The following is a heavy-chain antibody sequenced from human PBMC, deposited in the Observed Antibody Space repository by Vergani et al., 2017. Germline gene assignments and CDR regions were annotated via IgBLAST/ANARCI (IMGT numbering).Heavy chain of an antibody. V-gene: IGHV1-69*02. D-gene: IGHD3-3*01. CDR1: GGTFGSHT. CDR3: ASRDITIFGVVIIRGYYYYGMDV. Sequence: QVQLEQSGAEVKKPGSSVTVSCRASGGTFGSHTISWVRQAPGQGLEWVGRVIPHLEITTRAQHLQGRVIITADKSTDTAYMELISLRPEDTAVYYCASRDITIFGVVIIRGYYYYGMDVWGQGTTVTVSS. J-gene: IGHJ6*02. CDR2: VIPHLEIT.